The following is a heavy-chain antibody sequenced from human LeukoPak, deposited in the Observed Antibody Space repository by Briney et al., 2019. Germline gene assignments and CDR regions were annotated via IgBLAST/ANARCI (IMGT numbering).Heavy chain of an antibody. CDR3: AKDWGDMTGMNY. J-gene: IGHJ4*02. D-gene: IGHD3-16*01. V-gene: IGHV3-30*02. Sequence: GGSLRLSCAASGFTFSSYGMHWVRQAPGKGLEWVAVIWYGGSNKYYADSVKGRFTISRDNSKNTLYLQMNSLRAEDTAVYYCAKDWGDMTGMNYWGQGTLVTVSS. CDR2: IWYGGSNK. CDR1: GFTFSSYG.